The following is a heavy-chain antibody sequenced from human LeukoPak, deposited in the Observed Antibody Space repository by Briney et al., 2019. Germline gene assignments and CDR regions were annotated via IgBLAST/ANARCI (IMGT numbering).Heavy chain of an antibody. CDR1: GFTFRDYQ. V-gene: IGHV3-11*04. D-gene: IGHD2-15*01. CDR3: AGDGDWGGYSRPDQ. CDR2: IHANPKTI. Sequence: GGSLRLSCEGSGFTFRDYQMSWIRQAPGKGLEWISYIHANPKTIYYADSAKGRFTVSRDNAKNSLYLQMNNLRVEDTAVYYCAGDGDWGGYSRPDQWGQGTLVTVSS. J-gene: IGHJ4*02.